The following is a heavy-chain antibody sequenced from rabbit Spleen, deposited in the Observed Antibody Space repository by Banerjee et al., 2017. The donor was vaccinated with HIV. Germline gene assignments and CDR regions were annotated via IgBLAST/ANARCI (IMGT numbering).Heavy chain of an antibody. V-gene: IGHV1S45*01. CDR1: GFTFSEKAV. J-gene: IGHJ4*01. Sequence: QEHLVESGGGLVQPEGSLTLTCKASGFTFSEKAVMCWVRQAPGNGLEWIACINAVTGRAVYASWAIGRFTFSKTSSTTVTLQMTSLTAADTATYFCARGGFTAYTPYWYFELWGQGTLVTVS. CDR3: ARGGFTAYTPYWYFEL. D-gene: IGHD6-1*01. CDR2: INAVTGRA.